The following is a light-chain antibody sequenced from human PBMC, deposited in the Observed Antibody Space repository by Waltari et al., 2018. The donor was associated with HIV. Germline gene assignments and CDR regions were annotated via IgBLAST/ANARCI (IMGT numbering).Light chain of an antibody. CDR2: DVN. V-gene: IGLV2-8*01. Sequence: QSALTQPPSASGSPGQSVTISCTGITSDAGGYNYVSWYQQHPAKAPKLMIHDVNKRPSVVPDRFSGAKTGSTTSLTVAGVQAEDEADYYCSSFAGSRTHVVFGGGTKLTVL. CDR3: SSFAGSRTHVV. CDR1: TSDAGGYNY. J-gene: IGLJ2*01.